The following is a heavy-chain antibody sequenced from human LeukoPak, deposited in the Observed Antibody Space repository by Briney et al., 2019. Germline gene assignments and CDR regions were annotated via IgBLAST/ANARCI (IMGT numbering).Heavy chain of an antibody. Sequence: PGGSLRLSCAASGFTFSSYWMHWVRQAPGKGLVWVSRISTDGSSTNSAGSVKGRLTISRDNAKNTLYLQMNSLRAEDTAAYYCVREYSSSSGRAFDIWGQGTMVTVSP. CDR3: VREYSSSSGRAFDI. V-gene: IGHV3-74*01. J-gene: IGHJ3*02. CDR1: GFTFSSYW. D-gene: IGHD6-6*01. CDR2: ISTDGSST.